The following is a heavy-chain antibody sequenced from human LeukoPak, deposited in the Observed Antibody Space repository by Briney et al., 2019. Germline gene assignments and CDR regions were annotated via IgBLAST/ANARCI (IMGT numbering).Heavy chain of an antibody. J-gene: IGHJ2*01. Sequence: GGSLRLSCAASGFTFRSYGMHWVRQAPGKGLEWVAVIWYDGTNKYYVDSVKGRFTISRDNAKNSLYLQMNSLRAEDTAVYYCARDYFSRAALLGYFDLWGRGTLVTVSS. CDR2: IWYDGTNK. D-gene: IGHD2-15*01. V-gene: IGHV3-33*01. CDR1: GFTFRSYG. CDR3: ARDYFSRAALLGYFDL.